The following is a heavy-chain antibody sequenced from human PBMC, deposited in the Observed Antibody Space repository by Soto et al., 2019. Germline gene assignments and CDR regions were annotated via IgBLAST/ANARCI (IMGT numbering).Heavy chain of an antibody. CDR3: ARRGFVGEGYF. V-gene: IGHV3-74*01. CDR1: GFTFSRYW. Sequence: EVQLAESGGGLIQPGGSLRLSCATSGFTFSRYWIHWVRQAPGEGLVWVSRISGDGVHTDYAESVKGRVTVSRDIAKSTGDLQMNKRRAGDTAMYYCARRGFVGEGYFWGQGILVTVSS. D-gene: IGHD3-16*01. CDR2: ISGDGVHT. J-gene: IGHJ4*02.